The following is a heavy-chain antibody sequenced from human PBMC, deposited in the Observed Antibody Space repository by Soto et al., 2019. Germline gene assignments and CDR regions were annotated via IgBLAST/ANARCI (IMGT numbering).Heavy chain of an antibody. J-gene: IGHJ4*02. V-gene: IGHV3-15*07. CDR3: TTEPDYSNYFDY. CDR1: GFTFNNAW. CDR2: IRSKADGGTT. Sequence: AGGSLRLSCAASGFTFNNAWMNWVRQAPGKGLEWVGRIRSKADGGTTDYAASVKDRFTISRDDSKNTLHLQMNSLKIEDTAVYYCTTEPDYSNYFDYWGQGTLVTVSS. D-gene: IGHD4-4*01.